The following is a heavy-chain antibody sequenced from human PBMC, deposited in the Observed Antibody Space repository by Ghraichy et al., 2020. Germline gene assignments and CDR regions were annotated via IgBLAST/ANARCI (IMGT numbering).Heavy chain of an antibody. CDR2: IDSNGDST. J-gene: IGHJ4*02. V-gene: IGHV3-23*01. Sequence: SCAASGFTFSGFAMNWVRQAPGKGLEWISDIDSNGDSTHYANSVRGRFTISRDNSNNTVYLQMNSLRAEDTAVYYCAKDWRLDYWGQGTLVTVSS. D-gene: IGHD3-3*01. CDR3: AKDWRLDY. CDR1: GFTFSGFA.